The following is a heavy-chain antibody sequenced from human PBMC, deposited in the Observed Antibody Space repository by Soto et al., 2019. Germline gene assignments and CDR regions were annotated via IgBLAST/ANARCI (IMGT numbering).Heavy chain of an antibody. J-gene: IGHJ6*02. Sequence: SETLSLTCTVSGGSISSGDYYWSWIRQPPGKGLEWIGYIYHSGYTSYNPSLKSRVMLSVDTSKNQCSLELTSVIAADAAVYYCTTQGFGVLHGLVDVWGQGTTVTVSS. CDR2: IYHSGYT. CDR3: TTQGFGVLHGLVDV. CDR1: GGSISSGDYY. D-gene: IGHD3-10*01. V-gene: IGHV4-30-4*01.